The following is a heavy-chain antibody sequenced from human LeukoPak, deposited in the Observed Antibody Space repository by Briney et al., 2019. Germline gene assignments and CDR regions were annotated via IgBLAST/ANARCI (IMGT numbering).Heavy chain of an antibody. CDR3: ARVSAMTTVYWFDP. J-gene: IGHJ5*02. V-gene: IGHV1-8*01. CDR2: MNPNSGNT. CDR1: GYTFTSYD. D-gene: IGHD4-17*01. Sequence: ASVKVSCKASGYTFTSYDINWVRQATGQGLEWMGWMNPNSGNTGYAQKFQGRVTMTRDTSISTAYMELSRLRSDDTAVYYCARVSAMTTVYWFDPWGQGTLVTVSS.